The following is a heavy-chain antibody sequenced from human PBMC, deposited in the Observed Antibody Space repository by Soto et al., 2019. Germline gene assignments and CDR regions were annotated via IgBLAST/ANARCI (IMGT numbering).Heavy chain of an antibody. V-gene: IGHV3-30-3*01. CDR3: ARSRSGAVPDSLGF. D-gene: IGHD3-10*01. Sequence: QVQLVESGGGVVQPGGSLRLSCAASGFSFSRFAIHWVRQAPGKGLEWVEVISKDGSVIYYADSVKGRFTISRDNSKSSLFLQVNSLTSEDTAVYHCARSRSGAVPDSLGFWGQGTLVTVSS. CDR2: ISKDGSVI. J-gene: IGHJ4*02. CDR1: GFSFSRFA.